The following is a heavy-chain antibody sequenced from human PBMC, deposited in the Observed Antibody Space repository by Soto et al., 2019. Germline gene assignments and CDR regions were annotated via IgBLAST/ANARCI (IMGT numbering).Heavy chain of an antibody. CDR2: INHSGST. V-gene: IGHV4-34*01. CDR3: ARGESSSWSENWFDP. CDR1: GGSFSGYY. Sequence: PSETLSLTCAVYGGSFSGYYLSWIRQPPGKGLEWIGEINHSGSTNYNPSLKSRVTISVDTSKNQFSLKLSSVTAADTAVYYCARGESSSWSENWFDPWGQGTLVTVSS. D-gene: IGHD6-13*01. J-gene: IGHJ5*02.